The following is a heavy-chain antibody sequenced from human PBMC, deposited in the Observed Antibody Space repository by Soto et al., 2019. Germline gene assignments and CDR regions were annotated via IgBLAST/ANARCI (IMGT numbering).Heavy chain of an antibody. Sequence: ASVKVSCKASGYTFTSYGISWVRQAPGQGLEWMGWISAYNGNTNYAQKLQGRVTMTTDTSTSTAYMELRSLRSDDTAVYYCASAVTTMAGNLFDPWGQRTLVTVSA. D-gene: IGHD3-3*01. CDR1: GYTFTSYG. J-gene: IGHJ5*02. CDR3: ASAVTTMAGNLFDP. CDR2: ISAYNGNT. V-gene: IGHV1-18*01.